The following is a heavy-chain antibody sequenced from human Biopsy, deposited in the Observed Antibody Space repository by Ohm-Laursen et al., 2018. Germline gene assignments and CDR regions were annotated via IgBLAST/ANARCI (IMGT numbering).Heavy chain of an antibody. CDR1: GGSISSFY. J-gene: IGHJ4*02. CDR2: ISDSGST. Sequence: GTLSLTCAVSGGSISSFYWTWIRQPPGKGPEWIGDISDSGSTTYKPSLKSRITISVDTSKTQFSLNLILVTAADTAVYYCARRGSGGRSFDHWGQGTLVTVSS. CDR3: ARRGSGGRSFDH. V-gene: IGHV4-59*08. D-gene: IGHD2-15*01.